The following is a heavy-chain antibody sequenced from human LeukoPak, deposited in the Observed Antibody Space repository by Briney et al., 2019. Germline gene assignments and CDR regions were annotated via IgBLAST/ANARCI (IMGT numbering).Heavy chain of an antibody. D-gene: IGHD2-8*01. CDR1: GGSINSYY. V-gene: IGHV4-59*01. CDR3: ARLMEGDYFDY. CDR2: IYYSGST. Sequence: SETLSLTCTVSGGSINSYYWSWIRQPPGKGLEWIGYIYYSGSTNYNPSLKSRVTISVDTSKNQFSQKLSSATAADTAVYYCARLMEGDYFDYWGQGTLVTVSS. J-gene: IGHJ4*02.